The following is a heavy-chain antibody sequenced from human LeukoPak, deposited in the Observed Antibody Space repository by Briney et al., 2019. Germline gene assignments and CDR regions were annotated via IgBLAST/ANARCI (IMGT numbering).Heavy chain of an antibody. CDR1: GYTFTGYH. V-gene: IGHV1-2*02. Sequence: ASVKVSCKASGYTFTGYHLHWVRQAPGQGLEWMGWINPNNGGTYYAQTFQGRVTMTRDTSISTAYIEVSRLRSDDTAIYYCARHVAASVWFDPWGQGTLVTVSS. CDR2: INPNNGGT. D-gene: IGHD2-21*01. CDR3: ARHVAASVWFDP. J-gene: IGHJ5*02.